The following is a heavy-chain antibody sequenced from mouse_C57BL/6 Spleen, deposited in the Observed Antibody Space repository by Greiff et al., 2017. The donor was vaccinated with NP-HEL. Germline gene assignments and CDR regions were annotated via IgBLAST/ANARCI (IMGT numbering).Heavy chain of an antibody. V-gene: IGHV1-81*01. D-gene: IGHD1-1*01. Sequence: QVQLQQSGAELARPGASVKLSCKASGYTFTSYGISWVKQRTGQGLEWIGEIYPRSGNTYYNEKFKGKATLTADKSSSTAYMELRSLTSEDSAVYFCERSPQVTTVVATSYWYFDVWGTGTTVTVSS. J-gene: IGHJ1*03. CDR1: GYTFTSYG. CDR3: ERSPQVTTVVATSYWYFDV. CDR2: IYPRSGNT.